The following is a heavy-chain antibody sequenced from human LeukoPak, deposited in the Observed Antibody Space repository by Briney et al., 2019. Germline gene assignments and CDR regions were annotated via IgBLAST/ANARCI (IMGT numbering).Heavy chain of an antibody. V-gene: IGHV1-2*02. CDR2: INPNSGRT. D-gene: IGHD3-10*01. J-gene: IGHJ5*02. Sequence: ASVKVSCKASGYTFTGYYMHWVRQAPGHGLEWIGWINPNSGRTNYAQKFQGRVTMTRDTSISTAYMELSRLRSDDTAVYYCARDSLRITMVRGVIVSPAYWFDPWGQGTLVTVSS. CDR1: GYTFTGYY. CDR3: ARDSLRITMVRGVIVSPAYWFDP.